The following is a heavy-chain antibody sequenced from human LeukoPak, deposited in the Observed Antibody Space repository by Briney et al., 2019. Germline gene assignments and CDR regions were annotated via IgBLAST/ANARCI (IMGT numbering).Heavy chain of an antibody. V-gene: IGHV1-18*04. D-gene: IGHD2-2*01. CDR2: ISAYNGNT. Sequence: ASMTVSCKASGYTFTNYGISWVRQAPGQGLEWMGWISAYNGNTNYAQKLRGRVTMTRDTSTSTAYMELRSLRSDDTAVYYCARDEGYCTSTTCYFPDYWGQGTLVTVSS. CDR1: GYTFTNYG. J-gene: IGHJ4*02. CDR3: ARDEGYCTSTTCYFPDY.